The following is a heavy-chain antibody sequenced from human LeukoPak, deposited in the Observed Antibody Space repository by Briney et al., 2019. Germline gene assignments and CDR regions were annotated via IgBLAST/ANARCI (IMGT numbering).Heavy chain of an antibody. CDR1: GGSISSSYW. V-gene: IGHV4-4*02. CDR2: FYHSVST. Sequence: SGTLSLTCAVSGGSISSSYWWSWVRQPPGKGLEWIGEFYHSVSTNYYPSLKSRVTISIEKSKNQFSLKLSSVTAADTAVYYCAGAYCGGDCYSGRAFDIWGQGTMVTVSS. CDR3: AGAYCGGDCYSGRAFDI. D-gene: IGHD2-21*02. J-gene: IGHJ3*02.